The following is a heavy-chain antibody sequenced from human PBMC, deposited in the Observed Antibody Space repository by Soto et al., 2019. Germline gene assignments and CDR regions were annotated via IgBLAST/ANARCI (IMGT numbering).Heavy chain of an antibody. CDR1: GFTFSDHY. D-gene: IGHD3-10*01. CDR2: SKNKADSYTT. V-gene: IGHV3-72*01. CDR3: TVWGSGNDFGAA. J-gene: IGHJ4*02. Sequence: EVQLVESGGGLVQPGGSLRLSCAASGFTFSDHYMDWVRQAPGKGLEWVGRSKNKADSYTTEYAASVKGRFTISRDGSKNSLCLQVNSLKTEDTAVYYCTVWGSGNDFGAAWGQGILVTVSS.